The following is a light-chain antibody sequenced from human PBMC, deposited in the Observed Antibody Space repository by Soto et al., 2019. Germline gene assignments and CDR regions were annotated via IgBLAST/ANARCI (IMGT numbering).Light chain of an antibody. Sequence: DIQMTQSPSSLSASVGDRVTITCRASQSISSYLTWYQQKPGKAPKLLIYAASSLQRGVPSRFSCSGSGTDFTLTISSLQPEDFATYYCQESYSTLWTFGQGTKVQIK. J-gene: IGKJ1*01. CDR2: AAS. CDR1: QSISSY. V-gene: IGKV1-39*01. CDR3: QESYSTLWT.